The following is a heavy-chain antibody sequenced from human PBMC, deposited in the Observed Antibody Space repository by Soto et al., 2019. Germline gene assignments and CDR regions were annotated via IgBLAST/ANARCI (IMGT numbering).Heavy chain of an antibody. J-gene: IGHJ5*01. CDR2: IHYSGST. CDR1: GGSISGHF. V-gene: IGHV4-59*11. Sequence: SETLSLTCTVSGGSISGHFWSWIRQSPGKGLEWIAYIHYSGSTNYNPSLKSRVTISVGTSKNQFSLKLSSVTAADTAVYYCVRTLTSGRQDSWGQGTLVTVSS. D-gene: IGHD3-10*01. CDR3: VRTLTSGRQDS.